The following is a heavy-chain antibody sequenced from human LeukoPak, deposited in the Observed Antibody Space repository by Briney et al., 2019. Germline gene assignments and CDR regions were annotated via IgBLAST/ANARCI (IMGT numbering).Heavy chain of an antibody. J-gene: IGHJ4*02. V-gene: IGHV3-23*01. Sequence: SGGTLRLSCAASGFTFSNYAMTWVRQAPGKGLEWVSAISGSGGTTYYADSVKGRFTISRDNAKNSLYLQMNSLRAEDTAVYYCVRGGRGERPNYWGQGTLVTVSS. CDR1: GFTFSNYA. CDR2: ISGSGGTT. CDR3: VRGGRGERPNY. D-gene: IGHD3-16*01.